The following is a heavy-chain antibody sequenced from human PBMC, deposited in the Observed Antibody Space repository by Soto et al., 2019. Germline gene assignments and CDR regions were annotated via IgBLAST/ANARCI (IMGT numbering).Heavy chain of an antibody. Sequence: QVQLVQSGAEVKKPGSSVKVSCKASGGSFTSFIVTWVRQAPGQGLEWMGRIIPVLDVEYYAQKFQGRLTITADKSTNTPYRALRSLRSEATAVYYCAQPPTPGSPTPSYYGMDVGGLGPTVTVSS. CDR3: AQPPTPGSPTPSYYGMDV. CDR2: IIPVLDVE. V-gene: IGHV1-69*02. CDR1: GGSFTSFI. D-gene: IGHD1-1*01. J-gene: IGHJ6*02.